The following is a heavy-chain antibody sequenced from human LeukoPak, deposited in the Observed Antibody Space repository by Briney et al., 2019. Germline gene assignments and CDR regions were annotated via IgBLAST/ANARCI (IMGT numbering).Heavy chain of an antibody. CDR3: ARGVGYNTDDAFDI. V-gene: IGHV1-8*03. J-gene: IGHJ3*02. CDR2: TNPNSGNT. D-gene: IGHD5-24*01. CDR1: GGTFSSYA. Sequence: ASVKVSCKASGGTFSSYAISWVRQATGQGLEWMGWTNPNSGNTGYAQKFQGRVTITRNTSISTAYMELSSLRSEDTAIYYCARGVGYNTDDAFDIWGQGTMITVSS.